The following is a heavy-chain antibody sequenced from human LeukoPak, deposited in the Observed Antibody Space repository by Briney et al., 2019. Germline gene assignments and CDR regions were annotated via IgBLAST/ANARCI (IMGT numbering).Heavy chain of an antibody. D-gene: IGHD6-6*01. V-gene: IGHV6-1*01. CDR1: GDFVSSNSAA. CDR2: TYYRSKWYS. J-gene: IGHJ5*02. CDR3: ATDLGGSSSDYNCFDP. Sequence: SQTLSLTCAISGDFVSSNSAAWNWIRQSPSRGLEWLGRTYYRSKWYSDYAVSVKSRITINPDTSKNQFSLQLNPVTPEDTAVYYCATDLGGSSSDYNCFDPWGQGTLVTVSS.